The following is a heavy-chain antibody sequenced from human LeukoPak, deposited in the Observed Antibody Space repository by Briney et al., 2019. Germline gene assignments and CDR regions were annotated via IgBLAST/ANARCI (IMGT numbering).Heavy chain of an antibody. J-gene: IGHJ4*02. CDR2: ISAYNGNT. CDR1: GYTFTGYY. CDR3: AREKSRYKYGYNY. V-gene: IGHV1-18*04. D-gene: IGHD5-18*01. Sequence: ASVKVSCKASGYTFTGYYMHWVRQAPGQGLEWMGWISAYNGNTNYAQKLQGRVTMTTDTSTSTAYMELRSLRSDDTAVYYCAREKSRYKYGYNYWGQGTVVTVSS.